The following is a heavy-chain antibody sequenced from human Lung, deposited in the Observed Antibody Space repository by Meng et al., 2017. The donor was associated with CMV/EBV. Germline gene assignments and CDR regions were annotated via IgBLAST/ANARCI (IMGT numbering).Heavy chain of an antibody. V-gene: IGHV3-30*02. CDR3: AKDPNPHYYDSSGLDY. Sequence: GGSLRLXCAASGFTFSNYEMNWVRQAPGKGLEWVAFIRYDGSNKYYADSVKGRFTISRDNSKNTLYLQMNSLRAEDTAVYYCAKDPNPHYYDSSGLDYWGQG. CDR1: GFTFSNYE. D-gene: IGHD3-22*01. J-gene: IGHJ4*02. CDR2: IRYDGSNK.